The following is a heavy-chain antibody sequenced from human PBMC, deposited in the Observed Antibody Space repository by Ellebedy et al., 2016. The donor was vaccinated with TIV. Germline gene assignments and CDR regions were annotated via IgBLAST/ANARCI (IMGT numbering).Heavy chain of an antibody. CDR3: STLGNYGGNIPFDF. V-gene: IGHV3-15*01. Sequence: GGSLRLXCTASGFDFADAWMNWVRQAPGKGLEWVGRIKSQADGGTTDYAGPVKGRFIISRDDSKTTVYLHMNSLISDDTAVYYCSTLGNYGGNIPFDFWGQGSLVTVSS. D-gene: IGHD4-23*01. J-gene: IGHJ4*02. CDR1: GFDFADAW. CDR2: IKSQADGGTT.